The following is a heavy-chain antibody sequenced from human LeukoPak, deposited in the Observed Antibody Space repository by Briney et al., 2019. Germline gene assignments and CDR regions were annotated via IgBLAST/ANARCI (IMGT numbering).Heavy chain of an antibody. D-gene: IGHD6-19*01. V-gene: IGHV1-69*13. CDR1: GGTFSSYA. CDR2: IIPIFGTA. Sequence: SVTVSFKASGGTFSSYAISWVRQAPGQGLEWMGGIIPIFGTANYAQKLQGRVTITADESTSTAYMELSSLRSEDTAVYYCARESHSSGWYLVDYWGQGTLVTVSS. CDR3: ARESHSSGWYLVDY. J-gene: IGHJ4*02.